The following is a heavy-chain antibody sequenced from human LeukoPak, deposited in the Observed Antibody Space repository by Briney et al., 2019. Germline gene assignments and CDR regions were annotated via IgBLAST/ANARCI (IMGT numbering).Heavy chain of an antibody. CDR1: GYTFTGYY. CDR2: INPNSGGT. V-gene: IGHV1-2*06. D-gene: IGHD2-2*01. CDR3: ARGGSYSSTNSYLFDS. J-gene: IGHJ4*02. Sequence: ASVKVSCKASGYTFTGYYMHWVRQAPGQGREWMGRINPNSGGTNYAQKFQGRVTMTRDTSISTAYMELSRLRSDDTAVYYCARGGSYSSTNSYLFDSWGQGTLVTVSS.